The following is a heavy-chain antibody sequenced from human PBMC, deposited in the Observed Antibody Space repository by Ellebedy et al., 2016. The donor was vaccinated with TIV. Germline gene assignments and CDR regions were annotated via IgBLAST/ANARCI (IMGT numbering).Heavy chain of an antibody. D-gene: IGHD3-3*01. J-gene: IGHJ4*02. CDR1: GFTFSDFP. CDR3: VRSQHGNFWSEFYS. V-gene: IGHV3-21*01. CDR2: ISYSSSYI. Sequence: PGGSLRLSCTASGFTFSDFPMHWVRQTPGKRLEWVSSISYSSSYIYYADSVEGRFTVSRDNAKSSLYLQMNSLSAEDTAVYYCVRSQHGNFWSEFYSWGQGVLVTVSS.